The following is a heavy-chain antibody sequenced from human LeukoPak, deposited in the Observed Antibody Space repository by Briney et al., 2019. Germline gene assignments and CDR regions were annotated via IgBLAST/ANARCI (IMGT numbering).Heavy chain of an antibody. J-gene: IGHJ4*02. V-gene: IGHV1-2*02. CDR3: ARDYLSSSGWYDY. D-gene: IGHD6-19*01. Sequence: ASVKVSCKASGYTFTGYYMHWVRQGPGQGLEWMGWINPNSGGTNYAQKFQGRVTMTRDTSISTAYMELSRLRSDDTAVYYCARDYLSSSGWYDYWGQGTLVTVSS. CDR2: INPNSGGT. CDR1: GYTFTGYY.